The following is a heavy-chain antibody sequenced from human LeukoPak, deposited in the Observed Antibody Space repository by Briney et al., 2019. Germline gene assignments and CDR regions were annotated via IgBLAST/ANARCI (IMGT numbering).Heavy chain of an antibody. Sequence: GASVKVSCKASGYTFTSYGISWVRQAPGQGLEWMGWISAYNGNTNYAQKLQVRVTMTRYRSTSTTYMELRSLRSDDQAVYWCARDGPYQSSSPSGYYYRMDAWGPGTTVTASS. CDR2: ISAYNGNT. V-gene: IGHV1-18*01. D-gene: IGHD6-6*01. J-gene: IGHJ6*02. CDR1: GYTFTSYG. CDR3: ARDGPYQSSSPSGYYYRMDA.